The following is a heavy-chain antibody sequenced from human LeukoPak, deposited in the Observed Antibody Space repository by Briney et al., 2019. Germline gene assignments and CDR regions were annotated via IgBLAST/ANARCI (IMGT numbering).Heavy chain of an antibody. CDR1: GGSINSYY. J-gene: IGHJ3*02. V-gene: IGHV4-59*12. D-gene: IGHD6-13*01. CDR3: ARGYSSSRGGGAFDI. CDR2: NHYTGST. Sequence: SETLFLTCSVPGGSINSYYWSWIRQPPGKGLECIGYNHYTGSTNYNPSLKSRVTISVDTSKNQFSLKLSSVTAADTAVYYCARGYSSSRGGGAFDIWGQGTMVTVSS.